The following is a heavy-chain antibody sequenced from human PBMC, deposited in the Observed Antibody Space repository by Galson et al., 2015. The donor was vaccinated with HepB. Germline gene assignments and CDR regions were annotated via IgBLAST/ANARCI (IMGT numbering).Heavy chain of an antibody. Sequence: SLRLSCAASGFTFSSYAMHWVRQAPGKGLEWVAVISYDGSNKYYADSVKGRFTISRDNSKNTLYLQMNSLRAEDTAVYYCARGRTIRYFDWLAFDIWGQGTMVTVSS. D-gene: IGHD3-9*01. CDR1: GFTFSSYA. V-gene: IGHV3-30*04. J-gene: IGHJ3*02. CDR3: ARGRTIRYFDWLAFDI. CDR2: ISYDGSNK.